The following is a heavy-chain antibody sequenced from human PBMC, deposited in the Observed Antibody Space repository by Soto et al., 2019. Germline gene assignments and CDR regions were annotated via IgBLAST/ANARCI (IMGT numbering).Heavy chain of an antibody. CDR2: INPNSGGT. CDR3: AMGSTGTKYCSSTSCYVSYYYYGMDV. CDR1: GYTFTGYY. Sequence: ASVKVSCKASGYTFTGYYMHWVRQAPGQGLEWMGWINPNSGGTNYAQKFQGRVTMTRDTSISTAYMELSRLRSDDTAVYYCAMGSTGTKYCSSTSCYVSYYYYGMDVWGQGTTVTVSS. V-gene: IGHV1-2*02. J-gene: IGHJ6*02. D-gene: IGHD2-2*01.